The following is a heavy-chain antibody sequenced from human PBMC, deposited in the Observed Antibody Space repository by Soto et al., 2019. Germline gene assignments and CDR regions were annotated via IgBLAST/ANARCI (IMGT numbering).Heavy chain of an antibody. Sequence: GASVKVSCKASGYTFTSYGISWVRQAPGQGLEWMGWISAYNGNTNYAQKLQGRVTMTTDTSTSTAYMELRSLRSDDTAVYYCARVGAAAGTGVNWFDPWGQGTLVTVPQ. V-gene: IGHV1-18*04. CDR2: ISAYNGNT. J-gene: IGHJ5*02. CDR3: ARVGAAAGTGVNWFDP. CDR1: GYTFTSYG. D-gene: IGHD6-13*01.